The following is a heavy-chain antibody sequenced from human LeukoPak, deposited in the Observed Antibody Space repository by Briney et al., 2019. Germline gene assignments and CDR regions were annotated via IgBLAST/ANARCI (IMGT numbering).Heavy chain of an antibody. V-gene: IGHV3-23*01. CDR1: GFTFSNYA. J-gene: IGHJ4*02. CDR3: AKGLSDPNLVLDS. D-gene: IGHD2-8*02. CDR2: FTASGGRT. Sequence: GGSLRLSCAASGFTFSNYAMTWVRQAPGKGLEWVSSFTASGGRTYYADSVKGRFTISRDNSKNTLYLQLNSLSAADTALCFCAKGLSDPNLVLDSWGQGTLVTVSS.